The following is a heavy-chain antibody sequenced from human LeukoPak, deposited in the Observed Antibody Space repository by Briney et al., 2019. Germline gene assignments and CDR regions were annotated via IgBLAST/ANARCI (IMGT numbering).Heavy chain of an antibody. Sequence: GGSLRLSCAASGFTFSSYSMNWVRQAPGKGLELVSSISSSSSYIYYADSVKGRFTISRDNAKNSLYLQMNSLRAEDTAVYYCARDRGGYTITDYWGQGTLVTVSS. CDR3: ARDRGGYTITDY. J-gene: IGHJ4*02. CDR1: GFTFSSYS. D-gene: IGHD5-12*01. V-gene: IGHV3-21*01. CDR2: ISSSSSYI.